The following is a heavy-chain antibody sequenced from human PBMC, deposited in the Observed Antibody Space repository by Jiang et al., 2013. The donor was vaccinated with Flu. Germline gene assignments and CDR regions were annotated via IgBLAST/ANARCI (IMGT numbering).Heavy chain of an antibody. CDR2: IYYSGST. Sequence: GLVKPSETLSLTCTVSGGSISSYYWSWIRQPPGKGLEWIGYIYYSGSTNYNPSLKSRVTISVDTSKNQFSLKLSSVTAADTAVYYCARRPYRVAVAGKKNDAFDIWGQGTMVTVSS. CDR3: ARRPYRVAVAGKKNDAFDI. J-gene: IGHJ3*02. V-gene: IGHV4-59*08. CDR1: GGSISSYY. D-gene: IGHD6-19*01.